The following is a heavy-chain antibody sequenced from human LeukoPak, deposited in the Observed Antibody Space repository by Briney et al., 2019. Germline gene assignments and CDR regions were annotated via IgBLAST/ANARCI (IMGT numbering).Heavy chain of an antibody. Sequence: GGSLRLSCAASGFTFSSYWMTWVRQAPGKGLEWVANIGEDGSEKYYVDSVRGRFTISRDNAKNSLYLQVNSLRAEDTAVYCCARLNYDFWSGVWEGYYMDVWGKGTTVTVSS. V-gene: IGHV3-7*01. J-gene: IGHJ6*03. CDR2: IGEDGSEK. CDR1: GFTFSSYW. D-gene: IGHD3-3*01. CDR3: ARLNYDFWSGVWEGYYMDV.